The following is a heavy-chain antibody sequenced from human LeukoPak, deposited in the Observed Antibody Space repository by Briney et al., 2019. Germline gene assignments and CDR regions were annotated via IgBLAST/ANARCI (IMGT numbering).Heavy chain of an antibody. V-gene: IGHV4-4*09. CDR1: GGSISSYS. Sequence: PSETLSLTCTVSGGSISSYSWSWIRQPPGKGLEWIGYIYSSGSTNYNPSLKSRVTISVDTSQNRFSLKLSSAPAADTAVYYCASDIVVVPAARRRYYMDVWGKGTTVTVSS. J-gene: IGHJ6*03. CDR3: ASDIVVVPAARRRYYMDV. D-gene: IGHD2-2*01. CDR2: IYSSGST.